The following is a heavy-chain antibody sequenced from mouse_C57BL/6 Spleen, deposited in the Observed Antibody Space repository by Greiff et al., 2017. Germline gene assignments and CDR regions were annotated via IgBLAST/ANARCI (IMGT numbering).Heavy chain of an antibody. CDR2: IRSKSNNYAT. CDR3: VSDFYYAMDY. Sequence: EVKLVESGGGLVQPKGSLKLSCAASGFSFNTYAMNWVRQAPGKGLEWVARIRSKSNNYATYYADSVKDRFTISRDDSESMLYLQMNNLKTEDTAMYYWVSDFYYAMDYWGQGTSVTVSS. J-gene: IGHJ4*01. V-gene: IGHV10-1*01. CDR1: GFSFNTYA.